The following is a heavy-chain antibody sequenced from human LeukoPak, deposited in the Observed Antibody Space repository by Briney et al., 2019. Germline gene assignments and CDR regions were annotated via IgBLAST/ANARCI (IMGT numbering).Heavy chain of an antibody. D-gene: IGHD4-17*01. CDR3: ARDPNGDYIGAFDM. J-gene: IGHJ3*02. V-gene: IGHV3-23*01. CDR1: GFIFSNYA. CDR2: IRGSGGGT. Sequence: GGSLRLSCAASGFIFSNYALIWLRQSPGKGLEWVSAIRGSGGGTFYADSVKGRFTISRDNSKNTLYLQMNSLRAEDTAVYYCARDPNGDYIGAFDMWGRGTLVTVSS.